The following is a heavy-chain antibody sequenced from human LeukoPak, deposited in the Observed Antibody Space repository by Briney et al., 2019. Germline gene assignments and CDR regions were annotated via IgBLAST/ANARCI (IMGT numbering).Heavy chain of an antibody. CDR1: GFTFSSYA. Sequence: GGSLRLSCAASGFTFSSYAMSWVRQAQGKGLEWVSAITSSGSSTYYADPVKGRFTISRDNSKNTLYLQMNSLRAEDTAVYYCAKEKGFSSGWEDFDYWGQGTLVTVSS. D-gene: IGHD6-19*01. CDR3: AKEKGFSSGWEDFDY. J-gene: IGHJ4*02. CDR2: ITSSGSST. V-gene: IGHV3-23*01.